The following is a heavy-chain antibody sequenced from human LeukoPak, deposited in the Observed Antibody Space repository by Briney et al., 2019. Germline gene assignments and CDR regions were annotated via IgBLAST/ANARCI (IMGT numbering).Heavy chain of an antibody. Sequence: GGSLRLSCAASGFTVSSNYMSWVRQAPGKGLEWVSVIYSCGSTYYADSVKGRFTIARDNSKNTLYLQMNSRRAEDTAVYYCARGYRYDYWGQGTLVTVSS. CDR2: IYSCGST. D-gene: IGHD5-18*01. V-gene: IGHV3-53*01. CDR1: GFTVSSNY. J-gene: IGHJ4*02. CDR3: ARGYRYDY.